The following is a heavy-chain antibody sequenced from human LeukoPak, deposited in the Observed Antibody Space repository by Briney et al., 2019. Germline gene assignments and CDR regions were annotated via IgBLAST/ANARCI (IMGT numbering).Heavy chain of an antibody. CDR2: IYYSGDT. J-gene: IGHJ5*02. V-gene: IGHV4-39*01. CDR1: GGSISSSSNY. CDR3: ARSSAAEGPTHNWFGP. D-gene: IGHD6-13*01. Sequence: SETLSLTCSVSGGSISSSSNYWGWIRQPPGKGLEWIGSIYYSGDTCYNPSLRSRVIISVDTSKNQFSLKLTSVTAADTAVYYCARSSAAEGPTHNWFGPWGQGTLVTVPS.